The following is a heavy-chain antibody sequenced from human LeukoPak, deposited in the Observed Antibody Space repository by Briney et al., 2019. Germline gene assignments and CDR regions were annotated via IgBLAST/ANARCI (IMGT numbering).Heavy chain of an antibody. Sequence: GGSLRLSCAASGFTFSSYWMHWVRQAPGKGLVWVSRINTDGSSTTYAHSMKGRFTISRDNAKNTLYLQMNSLRAEDTAVYYCARVAYGGNAPCDYWGQGTLATVSS. J-gene: IGHJ4*02. CDR1: GFTFSSYW. V-gene: IGHV3-74*03. CDR2: INTDGSST. D-gene: IGHD4-23*01. CDR3: ARVAYGGNAPCDY.